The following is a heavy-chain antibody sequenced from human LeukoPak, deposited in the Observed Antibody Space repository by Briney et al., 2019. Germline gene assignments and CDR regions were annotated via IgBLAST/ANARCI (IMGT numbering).Heavy chain of an antibody. CDR1: GFTFSSYA. D-gene: IGHD1-7*01. CDR3: AVHNWDYAAHFDY. J-gene: IGHJ4*02. Sequence: GGSLRLSCAASGFTFSSYAMGWVRQAPGKGLEWVSSISTSGDITYYAGSVKGRFTISRDNSKNTLYLQMNSLRDEDTAVYFCAVHNWDYAAHFDYWGQGTLVTVSS. CDR2: ISTSGDIT. V-gene: IGHV3-23*01.